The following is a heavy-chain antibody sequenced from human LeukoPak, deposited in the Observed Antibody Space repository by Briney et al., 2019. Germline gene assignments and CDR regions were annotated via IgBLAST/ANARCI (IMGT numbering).Heavy chain of an antibody. V-gene: IGHV3-23*01. D-gene: IGHD3-22*01. CDR2: MSGSFSTT. CDR1: GFTFNSYA. CDR3: AKGGIYASGYFFDY. J-gene: IGHJ4*02. Sequence: PGGSLRLSCAASGFTFNSYAMSWVRQAPGKGLEWVSGMSGSFSTTYHADSVKGRFTISRDNSKNTLYLQMSSLRAEDTAVYYCAKGGIYASGYFFDYWGLGDLVTVSS.